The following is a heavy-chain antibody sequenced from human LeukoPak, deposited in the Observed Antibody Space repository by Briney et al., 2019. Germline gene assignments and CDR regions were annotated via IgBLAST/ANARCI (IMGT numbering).Heavy chain of an antibody. D-gene: IGHD6-19*01. Sequence: PSETLSLTCTVSGGSISSYYWSWIRQPPGKGLEWIGYIYYSGSTNYNPSLKSRVTISVDTSKNQFSLKLSSVTAADTAVYYCARHDSSAWYGGVGHWGQGTLVTVSS. J-gene: IGHJ4*02. CDR2: IYYSGST. CDR3: ARHDSSAWYGGVGH. CDR1: GGSISSYY. V-gene: IGHV4-59*08.